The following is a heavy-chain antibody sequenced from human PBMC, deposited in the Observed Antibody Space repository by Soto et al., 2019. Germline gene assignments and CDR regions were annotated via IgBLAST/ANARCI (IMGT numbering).Heavy chain of an antibody. CDR2: IKQDGSEK. J-gene: IGHJ4*02. CDR3: ARVGRYFDWLLFDY. Sequence: GGSLRLSCAASGFTFSSYWMSWVRQAPGKGLEWVANIKQDGSEKYYVDSVKGRFTISRDNAKNSLYLQMNSLRAEDTAVYYCARVGRYFDWLLFDYWGQGTLVTVSS. CDR1: GFTFSSYW. D-gene: IGHD3-9*01. V-gene: IGHV3-7*05.